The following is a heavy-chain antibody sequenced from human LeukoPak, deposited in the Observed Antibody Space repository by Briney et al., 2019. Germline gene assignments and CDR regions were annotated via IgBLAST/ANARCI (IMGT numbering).Heavy chain of an antibody. CDR1: GFTFSSYA. CDR2: ISGSGVST. D-gene: IGHD6-6*01. J-gene: IGHJ4*02. CDR3: ARDRYSSSSGYYFDY. Sequence: GGSLRLSCAASGFTFSSYAMSWVRQAPAKGLEWVSAISGSGVSTYYADSVKGRFTISRDISKNTLYLQMNSLRAEDTALYYCARDRYSSSSGYYFDYWGQGTLVTVSS. V-gene: IGHV3-23*01.